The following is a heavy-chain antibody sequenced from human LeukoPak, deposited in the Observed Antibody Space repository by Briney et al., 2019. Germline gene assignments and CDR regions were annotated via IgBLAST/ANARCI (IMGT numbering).Heavy chain of an antibody. D-gene: IGHD3-10*01. CDR1: GFTFSNYA. J-gene: IGHJ4*02. V-gene: IGHV3-23*01. CDR3: ARDLSGLTLRGVIINLGY. CDR2: ISNSGGGA. Sequence: QPGGSLRLSCAASGFTFSNYAMSWVRQAPGKGLEWVSTISNSGGGAYYADSVKGRFTISRDNSKSTLYLQMNSLRAEDTAVYYCARDLSGLTLRGVIINLGYWGQGALVTVSS.